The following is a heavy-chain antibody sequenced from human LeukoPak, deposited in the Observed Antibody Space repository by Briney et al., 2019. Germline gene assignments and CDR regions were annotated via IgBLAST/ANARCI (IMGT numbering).Heavy chain of an antibody. CDR1: GFTFSLHY. J-gene: IGHJ4*02. V-gene: IGHV3-7*01. CDR2: IKEDGSDT. CDR3: ARHRYFYFDL. D-gene: IGHD3-9*01. Sequence: PGGSLRLSCAASGFTFSLHYMGWVRQTPGKGLEWVANIKEDGSDTFYVESVKGRLTIFRDNAKNSVYLQMNILRAEDTAVYYCARHRYFYFDLWGQGTLVNVSS.